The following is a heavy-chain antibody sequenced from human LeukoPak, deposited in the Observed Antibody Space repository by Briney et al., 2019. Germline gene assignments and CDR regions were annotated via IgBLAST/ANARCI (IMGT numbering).Heavy chain of an antibody. D-gene: IGHD2-2*01. J-gene: IGHJ4*02. Sequence: PSETLSLTCAVSGGSISSGGYSWSCIRQPPGKGLEWIGYIYHSRSTYYNPSLKSRVTISVDRSKNQFSLKLSSVTAADTAVYYCARGVPAVDYWGQGTLVTVSS. CDR2: IYHSRST. CDR1: GGSISSGGYS. V-gene: IGHV4-30-2*01. CDR3: ARGVPAVDY.